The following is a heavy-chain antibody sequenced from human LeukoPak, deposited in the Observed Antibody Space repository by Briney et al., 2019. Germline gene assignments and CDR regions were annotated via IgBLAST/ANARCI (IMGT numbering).Heavy chain of an antibody. Sequence: PGGSLRLSCAASGFTFGDCGMSWVRQAPGKGLEWVSGINWNGGSPRYADSVKGRFTTSRDNAKNSLYLQMNSLRAEDTALYHCARDLARGGPHARLNYYMDVWGKGTTVTVSS. CDR3: ARDLARGGPHARLNYYMDV. J-gene: IGHJ6*03. V-gene: IGHV3-20*01. CDR1: GFTFGDCG. D-gene: IGHD3-16*01. CDR2: INWNGGSP.